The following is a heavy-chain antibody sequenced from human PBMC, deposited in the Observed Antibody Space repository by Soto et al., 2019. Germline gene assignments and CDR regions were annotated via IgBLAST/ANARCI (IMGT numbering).Heavy chain of an antibody. V-gene: IGHV3-48*02. Sequence: EVQLVESGGGLVQPGGSLRLSCVASGFTFSSHSMNWVRQAPGKGLEWVSYISGGSKSMYYAASVKGRFTISRDNAKNSLYLEMNSLRDEDTAVYSCVRDSRRGYGMDVWGPGTTVTVSS. CDR3: VRDSRRGYGMDV. CDR1: GFTFSSHS. D-gene: IGHD3-10*01. CDR2: ISGGSKSM. J-gene: IGHJ6*02.